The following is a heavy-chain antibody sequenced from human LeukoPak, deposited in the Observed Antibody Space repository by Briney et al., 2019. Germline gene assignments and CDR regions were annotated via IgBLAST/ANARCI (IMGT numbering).Heavy chain of an antibody. D-gene: IGHD4/OR15-4a*01. Sequence: PGGSLRLSCAASGFTFSSYAMHWVRQAPGKGLEWVVVISYDGSNKYYADSVKGRFTISRDNSKNMLYLQMNSLRTEDTALYYCAREAGLSTRRRLDYWGQGTLVTVSS. CDR1: GFTFSSYA. CDR3: AREAGLSTRRRLDY. J-gene: IGHJ4*02. CDR2: ISYDGSNK. V-gene: IGHV3-30-3*01.